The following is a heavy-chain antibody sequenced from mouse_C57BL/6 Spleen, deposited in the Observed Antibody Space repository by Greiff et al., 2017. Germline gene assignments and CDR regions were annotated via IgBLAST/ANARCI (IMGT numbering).Heavy chain of an antibody. J-gene: IGHJ3*01. CDR3: VRVDDYDDGDWAWFAY. Sequence: EVQGVESGGGLVQPKGSLKLSCAASGFTFNTYAMHWVRQAPGKGLEWVARIRSKSSNYATYYADSLKDRFTISRDDSQSMLYLQMNNLKTEDTAWYYGVRVDDYDDGDWAWFAYWGQGTLVTVSA. CDR2: IRSKSSNYAT. D-gene: IGHD2-4*01. V-gene: IGHV10-3*01. CDR1: GFTFNTYA.